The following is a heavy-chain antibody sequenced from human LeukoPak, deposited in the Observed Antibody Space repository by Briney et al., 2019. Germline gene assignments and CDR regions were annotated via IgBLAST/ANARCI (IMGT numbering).Heavy chain of an antibody. D-gene: IGHD5-24*01. CDR1: GSSISSGGYS. V-gene: IGHV4-30-2*01. CDR3: ARDMGDGYNWLDY. Sequence: SETLSLTCTVSGSSISSGGYSWSWIRQPPGKGLEWIGYIYHSGSTYYNPSLKSRVTISVDRSKNQFSLKLSSVTAADTAVYYCARDMGDGYNWLDYWGQGTLVTVSS. J-gene: IGHJ4*02. CDR2: IYHSGST.